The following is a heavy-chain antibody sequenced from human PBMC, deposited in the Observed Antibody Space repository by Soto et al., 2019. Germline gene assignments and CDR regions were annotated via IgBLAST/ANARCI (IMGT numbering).Heavy chain of an antibody. CDR2: ISYDGSNK. CDR1: GFTFSSYG. CDR3: AKDVVVGATTGLGDYYYYYGMDV. J-gene: IGHJ6*02. Sequence: QVQLVESGGGVVQPGRSLRLSCEASGFTFSSYGMHWVRQAPGKGLEWVAVISYDGSNKYYADSVKGRFTISRDNSKNTLYLQKNSLRAEDTAVYYCAKDVVVGATTGLGDYYYYYGMDVWGQGTTVTVSS. D-gene: IGHD1-26*01. V-gene: IGHV3-30*18.